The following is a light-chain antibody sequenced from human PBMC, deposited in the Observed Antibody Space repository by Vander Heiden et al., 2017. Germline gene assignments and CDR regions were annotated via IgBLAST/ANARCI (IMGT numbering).Light chain of an antibody. V-gene: IGLV3-25*03. CDR3: QSADSSGTYPRV. J-gene: IGLJ1*01. Sequence: SYELTPPPAVSVSPGQTARITCSGDALPKKYAYWYQQKPGQAPVLVIYKDSERPSGIPERFSGSSSGTTVTLTISGVQAEDEADYYCQSADSSGTYPRVFGTGTKVTVL. CDR2: KDS. CDR1: ALPKKY.